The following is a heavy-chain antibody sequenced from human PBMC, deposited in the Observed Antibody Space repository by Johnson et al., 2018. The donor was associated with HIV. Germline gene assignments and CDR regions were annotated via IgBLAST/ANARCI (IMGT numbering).Heavy chain of an antibody. CDR1: GFTFSSYG. Sequence: VQLVESGGGVVQPGGSLRLSCAASGFTFSSYGMHWVRQAPGKGLEWVAFIRYGGSNKYYADSVKGRFTISRDNSKNTLYLQMGSLRAEDMAVYYCARGAFDIWGQGTMVTVSS. V-gene: IGHV3-30*02. J-gene: IGHJ3*02. D-gene: IGHD3-10*01. CDR2: IRYGGSNK. CDR3: ARGAFDI.